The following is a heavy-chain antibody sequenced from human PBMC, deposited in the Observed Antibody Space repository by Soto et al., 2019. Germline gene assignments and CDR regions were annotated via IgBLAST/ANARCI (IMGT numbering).Heavy chain of an antibody. J-gene: IGHJ4*02. V-gene: IGHV1-69*13. D-gene: IGHD3-10*01. Sequence: AVKVSCKASGGTFSSYAISWVRQAPGQGLEWMGGIIPIFGTANYAQKFQGRVMITADESTSTAYMELSSLRSEDTAVYYCARVSREYYGSGSYSPFDYWGQGTMVTVYS. CDR1: GGTFSSYA. CDR3: ARVSREYYGSGSYSPFDY. CDR2: IIPIFGTA.